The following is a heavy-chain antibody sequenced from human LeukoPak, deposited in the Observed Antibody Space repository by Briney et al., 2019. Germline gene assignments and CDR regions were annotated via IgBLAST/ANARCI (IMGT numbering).Heavy chain of an antibody. CDR1: GFTFSSYA. J-gene: IGHJ4*02. CDR3: ARTQSYAYFDD. CDR2: ISSNSDTI. V-gene: IGHV3-48*01. D-gene: IGHD3-16*01. Sequence: PGGSLRLSCAASGFTFSSYAMTWVRQAPGKGLEWVSYISSNSDTIYYADSVKGRFTISRDNAQNSLYLQMNSLRAEDTAVYYCARTQSYAYFDDWGQGTLVTVPS.